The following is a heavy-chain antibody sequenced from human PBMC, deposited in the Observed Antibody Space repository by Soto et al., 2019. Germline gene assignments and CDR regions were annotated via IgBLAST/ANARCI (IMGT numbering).Heavy chain of an antibody. J-gene: IGHJ6*02. CDR3: ARDRIEAAGTPRFNYYYGMDV. V-gene: IGHV3-53*01. CDR1: GFTVSSTY. D-gene: IGHD6-13*01. CDR2: IYGGLTT. Sequence: GGSLRLSCAASGFTVSSTYMIWVRQAPGKGLGWVSVIYGGLTTSYADSVKGRFTISRDNSKNTVFLQMNSLRGEDTAVYYCARDRIEAAGTPRFNYYYGMDVWGQGTTVTVSS.